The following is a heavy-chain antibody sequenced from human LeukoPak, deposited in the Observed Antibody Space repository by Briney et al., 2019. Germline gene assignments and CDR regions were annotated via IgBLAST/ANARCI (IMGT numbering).Heavy chain of an antibody. D-gene: IGHD3-10*01. CDR3: ARAFRGVVHIDY. J-gene: IGHJ4*02. Sequence: SETLSLTCTVSGGSISSGDYYWSWIRQPPGKGLEWIGYIYYSGSTYYNPSLKSRVTISVDTSKNQFSLKLSSVTAADTAVYYCARAFRGVVHIDYWGQGTLVTVSS. CDR1: GGSISSGDYY. V-gene: IGHV4-30-4*01. CDR2: IYYSGST.